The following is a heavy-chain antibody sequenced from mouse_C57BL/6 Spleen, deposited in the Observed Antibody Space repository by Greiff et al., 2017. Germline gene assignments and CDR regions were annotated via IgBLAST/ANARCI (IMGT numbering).Heavy chain of an antibody. CDR2: INPSTGGT. Sequence: VQLQQSGPELVKPGASVKLSCKASGFSFTGYYMNWVKQSPEKSLEWIGEINPSTGGTTYNQKFQAKATFTVDKSSSTAYMQLNSLTTEDSAVDYCSSYGYDGPCFAYWGQGTLVTVSA. CDR1: GFSFTGYY. J-gene: IGHJ3*01. D-gene: IGHD2-14*01. CDR3: SSYGYDGPCFAY. V-gene: IGHV1-42*01.